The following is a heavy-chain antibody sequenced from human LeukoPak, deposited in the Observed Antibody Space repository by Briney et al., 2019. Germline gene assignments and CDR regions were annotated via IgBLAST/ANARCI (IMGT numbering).Heavy chain of an antibody. CDR2: IWYDGSNK. CDR3: AANFDF. CDR1: GFTISSYG. V-gene: IGHV3-33*01. J-gene: IGHJ4*02. Sequence: GRSLRLPCAASGFTISSYGMHWVRQAPGKGLEWVAVIWYDGSNKYYGDSVKGRFTISRDNSKNTLYLQMNSLRAEDTAVYYCAANFDFWGQGTLVTVSS.